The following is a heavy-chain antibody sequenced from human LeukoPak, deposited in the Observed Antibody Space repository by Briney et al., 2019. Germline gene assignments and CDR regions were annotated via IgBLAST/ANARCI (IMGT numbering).Heavy chain of an antibody. CDR1: GFTFSSYS. D-gene: IGHD3-9*01. V-gene: IGHV3-48*04. CDR2: ISSSSSTI. Sequence: GGSLRLSCAATGFTFSSYSMNWVRQAPGKGLEWVSYISSSSSTIYYADSVKGRFTISRDNAKNSLYLQMNSLRAEDTALYYCAKTIHYDILTGYYIGEVFFDYWGQGTLVTVSS. CDR3: AKTIHYDILTGYYIGEVFFDY. J-gene: IGHJ4*02.